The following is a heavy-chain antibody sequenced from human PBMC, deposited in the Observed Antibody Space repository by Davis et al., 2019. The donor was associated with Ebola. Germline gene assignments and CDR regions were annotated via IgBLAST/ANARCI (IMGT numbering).Heavy chain of an antibody. CDR1: GFTFNTYA. V-gene: IGHV3-23*01. J-gene: IGHJ2*01. Sequence: GESLKISCVASGFTFNTYAMSWVRQAPRRGLEWVSTVSGTGGSTYYADSVKGRFTISRDNSKNTVYLQLNSLRAEDTAAYYCARPRVLRYCDWFEGYFDLWGRGTLVTVSS. CDR2: VSGTGGST. CDR3: ARPRVLRYCDWFEGYFDL. D-gene: IGHD3-9*01.